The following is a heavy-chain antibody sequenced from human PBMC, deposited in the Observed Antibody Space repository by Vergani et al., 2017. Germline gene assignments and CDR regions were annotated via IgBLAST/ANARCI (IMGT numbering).Heavy chain of an antibody. CDR2: ISWDGGST. Sequence: EVQLVESGGVVVQPGGSLRLSCAASGFTFDAYTMHWVRQAPGKGLEWVSLISWDGGSTYYADSVKGRFTISRDNSKNSLYLQMNSLRAEDTAVYYCARRKKEVYYYGSGFPGFDPWGQGTLVTVSS. CDR1: GFTFDAYT. CDR3: ARRKKEVYYYGSGFPGFDP. V-gene: IGHV3-43*01. J-gene: IGHJ5*02. D-gene: IGHD3-10*01.